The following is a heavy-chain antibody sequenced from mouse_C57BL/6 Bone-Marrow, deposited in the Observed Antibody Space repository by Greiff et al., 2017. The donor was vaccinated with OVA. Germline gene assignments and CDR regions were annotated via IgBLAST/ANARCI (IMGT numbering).Heavy chain of an antibody. CDR3: ASYYSKGDY. CDR1: GYSITSGYY. CDR2: ISYDGSN. V-gene: IGHV3-6*01. Sequence: EVKLQESGPGLVKPSQSLSLTCSVTGYSITSGYYWNWIRQFPGNKLEWMGYISYDGSNNYNPSLKNRISITRDTSKNQFFLKLNSVTTEDTATYYCASYYSKGDYWGQGTTLTVSS. D-gene: IGHD2-5*01. J-gene: IGHJ2*01.